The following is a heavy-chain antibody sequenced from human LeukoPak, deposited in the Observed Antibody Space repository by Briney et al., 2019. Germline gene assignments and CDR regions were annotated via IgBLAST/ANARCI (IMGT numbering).Heavy chain of an antibody. CDR2: ISSSSSYI. J-gene: IGHJ4*02. D-gene: IGHD3-22*01. V-gene: IGHV3-21*01. Sequence: PGGSLRLSCAASGFTFSSYSMNWVRQAPGKGLEWVSSISSSSSYIYYADSVKGRFTISRDNAKNSLYLQMNSLRAEDTAVYYYARDSSGYEPKPFDYWGQGTLVTVSS. CDR1: GFTFSSYS. CDR3: ARDSSGYEPKPFDY.